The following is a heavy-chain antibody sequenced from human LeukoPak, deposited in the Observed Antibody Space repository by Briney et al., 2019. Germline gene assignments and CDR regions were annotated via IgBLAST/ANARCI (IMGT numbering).Heavy chain of an antibody. D-gene: IGHD2-2*02. CDR1: GFTFSSYA. V-gene: IGHV3-23*01. Sequence: PGGSLRLSCAASGFTFSSYAMSWVRQAPGKGLEWVSAISGSGGSTYYADSVKGRFTISRDNSKNTLYLQMNSLRAEDTAVYYCARRLYCSGTSCYTYYYYYGMDVWGQGTTVTVSS. CDR2: ISGSGGST. J-gene: IGHJ6*02. CDR3: ARRLYCSGTSCYTYYYYYGMDV.